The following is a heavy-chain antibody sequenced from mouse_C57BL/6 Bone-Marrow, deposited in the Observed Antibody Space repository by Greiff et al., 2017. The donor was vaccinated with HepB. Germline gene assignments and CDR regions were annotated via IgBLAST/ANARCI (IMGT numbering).Heavy chain of an antibody. CDR3: ARDSYYSNYEDAMDY. CDR2: ISDGGSYT. Sequence: DVKLVESGGGLVKPGGSLKLSCAASGFTFSSYAMSWVRQTPEKRLEWVATISDGGSYTYYPDNVKGRFTISRDNAKNNLYLQMSHLKSEDTAMYYCARDSYYSNYEDAMDYWGQGTSVTVSS. J-gene: IGHJ4*01. V-gene: IGHV5-4*01. D-gene: IGHD2-5*01. CDR1: GFTFSSYA.